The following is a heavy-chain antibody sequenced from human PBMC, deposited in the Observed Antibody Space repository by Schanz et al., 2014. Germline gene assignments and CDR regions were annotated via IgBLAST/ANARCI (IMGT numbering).Heavy chain of an antibody. CDR3: ARLSVAGRPHVNYWYFDL. Sequence: QVHLVQSGAEVKKPGASVKVSCKASGYNITSNDVTWVRQATGQGLEWMGWMNPNSGNTGYAQKFQGWVTMTRDTSISTAYMEVSRLKSDDTAVYYCARLSVAGRPHVNYWYFDLWGRGTLVTVSS. V-gene: IGHV1-8*01. D-gene: IGHD6-19*01. J-gene: IGHJ2*01. CDR2: MNPNSGNT. CDR1: GYNITSND.